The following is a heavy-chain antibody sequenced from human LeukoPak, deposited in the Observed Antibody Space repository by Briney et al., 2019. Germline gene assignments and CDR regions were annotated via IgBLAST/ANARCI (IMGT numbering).Heavy chain of an antibody. Sequence: GGSLRLSCSASGFTFSTYWMSWVRQAPGKGLEWVANMKRDGSEIYYVDSVRGRFTISRDNARNSLYLQMNSLRAEDTAVYYCARYGDLTVGAFDIWGQGTMVTVSS. CDR2: MKRDGSEI. CDR3: ARYGDLTVGAFDI. CDR1: GFTFSTYW. D-gene: IGHD4-17*01. V-gene: IGHV3-7*01. J-gene: IGHJ3*02.